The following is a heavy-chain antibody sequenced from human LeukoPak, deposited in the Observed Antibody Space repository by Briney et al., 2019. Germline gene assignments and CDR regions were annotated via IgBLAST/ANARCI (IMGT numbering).Heavy chain of an antibody. D-gene: IGHD2-2*01. J-gene: IGHJ3*02. CDR2: IYYSGIT. CDR1: GGSISSYY. CDR3: ARAKYCSSTNCYQGAFDI. V-gene: IGHV4-59*01. Sequence: SGTLSLTCTVSGGSISSYYWSWIRQPPGKGLEWIGYIYYSGITIYNPSLKSRVTISADTSKNQFSLKLSSVTAADTAVYYCARAKYCSSTNCYQGAFDIWGQGTMVTVSS.